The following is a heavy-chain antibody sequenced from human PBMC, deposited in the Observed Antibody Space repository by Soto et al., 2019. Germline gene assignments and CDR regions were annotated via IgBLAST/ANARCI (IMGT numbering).Heavy chain of an antibody. Sequence: SETLSLTCSVSGGSVSNKTYYWSWIRQPPGKRLEWIGYVYYSGTTNYNPSLKRRVTISVDLSKNQFSLRLSSVTTADTALYYCPRTTAVPNPLRSRSFFAYWGQGTLVTVSS. D-gene: IGHD4-17*01. CDR2: VYYSGTT. CDR1: GGSVSNKTYY. V-gene: IGHV4-61*01. CDR3: PRTTAVPNPLRSRSFFAY. J-gene: IGHJ4*02.